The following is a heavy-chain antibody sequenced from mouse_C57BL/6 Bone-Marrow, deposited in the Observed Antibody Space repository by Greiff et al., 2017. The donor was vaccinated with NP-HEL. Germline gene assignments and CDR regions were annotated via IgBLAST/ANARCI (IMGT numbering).Heavy chain of an antibody. J-gene: IGHJ2*01. Sequence: VQLQQSGPELVKPGASVKISCKASGYTFTDYYMNWVKQSHGKSLEWIGDITPNNGGTSYNQKFKGKATLTVDQSSSTAYMELRSLTSENSTVYYCARGHYYGSSPFDYWGQGTTLTVSS. CDR2: ITPNNGGT. V-gene: IGHV1-26*01. CDR3: ARGHYYGSSPFDY. D-gene: IGHD1-1*01. CDR1: GYTFTDYY.